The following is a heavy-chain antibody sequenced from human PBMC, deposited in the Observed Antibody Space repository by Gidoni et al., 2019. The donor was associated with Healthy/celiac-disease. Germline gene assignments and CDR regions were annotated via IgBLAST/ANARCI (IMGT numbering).Heavy chain of an antibody. CDR2: IYYSGST. CDR3: AREGDYGDYFDY. J-gene: IGHJ4*02. V-gene: IGHV4-59*01. D-gene: IGHD4-17*01. Sequence: VQLQESGPGLVKPSETLSLTCTASAGSISSYYWRWIRQPQGKGLEWIGYIYYSGSTNYNPSLKSRVTISVDTSKNQFSLKLSSVTAADTAVYYCAREGDYGDYFDYWGQGTLVTVSS. CDR1: AGSISSYY.